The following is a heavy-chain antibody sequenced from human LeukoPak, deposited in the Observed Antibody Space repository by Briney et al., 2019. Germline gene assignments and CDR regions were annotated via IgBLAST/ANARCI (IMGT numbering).Heavy chain of an antibody. D-gene: IGHD5-24*01. CDR1: GFTFNNYA. V-gene: IGHV3-30*04. Sequence: GGSLRLSCAASGFTFNNYAMHWVRQAPGKGLEWVAVISYDGSNKFYGDSVKGRFTISRDNSKNTVSLQMNSLRGEDTAVYYCARVQDGYNSANFDYWGQGTLVTVSS. J-gene: IGHJ4*02. CDR2: ISYDGSNK. CDR3: ARVQDGYNSANFDY.